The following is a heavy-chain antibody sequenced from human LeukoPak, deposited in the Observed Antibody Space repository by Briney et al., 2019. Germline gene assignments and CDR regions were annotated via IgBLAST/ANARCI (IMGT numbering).Heavy chain of an antibody. V-gene: IGHV3-11*04. CDR3: TRVSWRGEIF. CDR2: ISRGGSPI. CDR1: GFMFNDYY. D-gene: IGHD3-3*01. J-gene: IGHJ4*02. Sequence: SGGSLRLSCAASGFMFNDYYMSWISQAPGKGLEWVSSISRGGSPIFYADSVRGRFTTSRDNAKKSLFLQMTSLRAEDTAVYYCTRVSWRGEIFWGQGTLVTVSS.